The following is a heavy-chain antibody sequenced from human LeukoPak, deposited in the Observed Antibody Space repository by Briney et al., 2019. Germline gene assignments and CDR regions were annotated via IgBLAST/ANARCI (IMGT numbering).Heavy chain of an antibody. CDR3: ARVTAVAAQRMDV. Sequence: GGSLRLSCAASGFTFSSYWMSWVRQAPGKGLEWVANIKQDGSEKYYVDSVKGRFTISRDNAKNSLYLQMNSLRAEDTAVYYCARVTAVAAQRMDVWGQGTTVTVSS. J-gene: IGHJ6*02. CDR2: IKQDGSEK. CDR1: GFTFSSYW. V-gene: IGHV3-7*01. D-gene: IGHD6-19*01.